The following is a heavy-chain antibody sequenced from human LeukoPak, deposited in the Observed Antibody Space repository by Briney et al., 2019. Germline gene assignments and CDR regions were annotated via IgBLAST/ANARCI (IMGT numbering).Heavy chain of an antibody. D-gene: IGHD6-19*01. V-gene: IGHV4-61*01. CDR2: IYYSGST. CDR3: ARASRLDSSGWYFDY. Sequence: PSETLSLTCTVSGGSVSSGSYYWSWIRQPPGKGLEWIGYIYYSGSTNYNPSLKSRVTISVDTSKNQFPLKLSSVTAADTAVYYCARASRLDSSGWYFDYWGQGTLVTVSS. J-gene: IGHJ4*02. CDR1: GGSVSSGSYY.